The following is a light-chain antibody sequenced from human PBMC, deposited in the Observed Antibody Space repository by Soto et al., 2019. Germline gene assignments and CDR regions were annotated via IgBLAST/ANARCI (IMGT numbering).Light chain of an antibody. CDR3: QHRSN. Sequence: EIVLTQSPATLSLFPGERATLSCRASQSVSSYLAWYQQKPGQAPRLLMYAASNRATGIPARFSGSGSGTDFTLTISSLEPEDFAVYHCQHRSNFGGGTKVEIK. CDR2: AAS. CDR1: QSVSSY. V-gene: IGKV3-11*01. J-gene: IGKJ4*01.